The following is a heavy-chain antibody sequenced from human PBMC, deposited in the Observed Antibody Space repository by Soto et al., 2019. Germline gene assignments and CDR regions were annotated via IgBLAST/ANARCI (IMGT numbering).Heavy chain of an antibody. CDR2: ISGSGGST. CDR1: GFTFSSYA. J-gene: IGHJ4*02. Sequence: EVQLLESGGGLVQPGGSLRLSCAASGFTFSSYAMSWVRQAPGKGLEWVSAISGSGGSTYYADSVNGRFTISRDNSKNTLYLQMNSLRAEDTAVYYCAKDGLHPYYDSSGYYPMDYWGQGTLVTVSS. V-gene: IGHV3-23*01. D-gene: IGHD3-22*01. CDR3: AKDGLHPYYDSSGYYPMDY.